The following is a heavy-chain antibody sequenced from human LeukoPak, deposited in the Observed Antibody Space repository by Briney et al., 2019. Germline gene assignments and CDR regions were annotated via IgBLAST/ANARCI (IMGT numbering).Heavy chain of an antibody. V-gene: IGHV3-30*03. Sequence: SGGSLRLSCAASGFTFSSYGMHWVRQAPGKGLEWVAVISYDGSNKYYADSVKGRFTISRDNSKNTLYLQMNSLRAEDTAVYYCARDLHYSSGWFNFDYWGQGTLVTVSS. CDR2: ISYDGSNK. J-gene: IGHJ4*02. CDR3: ARDLHYSSGWFNFDY. CDR1: GFTFSSYG. D-gene: IGHD6-19*01.